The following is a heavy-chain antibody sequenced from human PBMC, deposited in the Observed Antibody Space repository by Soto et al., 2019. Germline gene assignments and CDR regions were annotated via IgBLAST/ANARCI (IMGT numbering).Heavy chain of an antibody. D-gene: IGHD2-15*01. V-gene: IGHV1-69*01. Sequence: QVQLVQSGAEVKKPGSSVKVSCKASGGTFSSYAISWVRQAPGQGLEWMGGIIPIFGTANYAQKFQGRVTVTADESTSTAYVALSSLRSEDTAVYYCARGDEGYCSGGNCYVAGYWGQGTLVAVSS. CDR3: ARGDEGYCSGGNCYVAGY. CDR1: GGTFSSYA. CDR2: IIPIFGTA. J-gene: IGHJ4*02.